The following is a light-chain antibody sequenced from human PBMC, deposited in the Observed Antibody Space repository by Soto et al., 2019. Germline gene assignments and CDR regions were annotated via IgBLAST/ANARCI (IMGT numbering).Light chain of an antibody. Sequence: QSVLTQPPSASGTPGQRVTISCSGTSSNIGNNYVCWYQKVPGTAPRLLIYRNNQRPSGVPDRFSGSKSGTSASLPISGLRSDDEADYYCAAWDASLSGVVFGGGTKLTVL. CDR2: RNN. CDR1: SSNIGNNY. CDR3: AAWDASLSGVV. J-gene: IGLJ2*01. V-gene: IGLV1-47*01.